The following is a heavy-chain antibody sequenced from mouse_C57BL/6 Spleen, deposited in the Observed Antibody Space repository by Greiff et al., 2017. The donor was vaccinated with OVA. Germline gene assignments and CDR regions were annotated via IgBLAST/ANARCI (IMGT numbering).Heavy chain of an antibody. Sequence: VQLKESGPELVKPGASVKIPCKASGYTFTDYNMDWVKQSHGKSLEWIGDINPNNGGTIYNQKFKGKATLTVDKSSSTAYMELRSLTSEDTAVYYCARGGAPYYAMDYWGQGTSVTVSS. V-gene: IGHV1-18*01. CDR1: GYTFTDYN. CDR2: INPNNGGT. J-gene: IGHJ4*01. D-gene: IGHD1-3*01. CDR3: ARGGAPYYAMDY.